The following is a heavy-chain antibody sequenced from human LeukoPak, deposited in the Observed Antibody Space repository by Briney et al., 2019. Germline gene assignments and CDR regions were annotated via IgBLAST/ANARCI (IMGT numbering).Heavy chain of an antibody. V-gene: IGHV3-53*01. J-gene: IGHJ6*02. D-gene: IGHD2-15*01. CDR1: GFTVSSNY. CDR2: IYSGGST. CDR3: ARENLVVVAATKYYYGMDV. Sequence: GGSLRLSCAASGFTVSSNYMSWVRQAPGKGQEWVSVIYSGGSTYYADSVKGRFTISRDNSKNTLYLQMNSLRAEDTAVYYCARENLVVVAATKYYYGMDVWGQGTTVTVSS.